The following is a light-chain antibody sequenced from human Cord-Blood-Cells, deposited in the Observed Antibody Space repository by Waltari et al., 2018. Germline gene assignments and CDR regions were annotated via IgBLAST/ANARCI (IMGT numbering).Light chain of an antibody. CDR2: WAS. CDR1: QSVLYSSNNKNY. Sequence: DIVMTQSPDSLAVSLGERATINCKSSQSVLYSSNNKNYLAWYQQKPVQPPKLLIYWASTRESWVPDRFSGSGSGTDFTLTISSLQAEDVAVYYCQQYYSTPWTFGQGTKVESK. V-gene: IGKV4-1*01. CDR3: QQYYSTPWT. J-gene: IGKJ1*01.